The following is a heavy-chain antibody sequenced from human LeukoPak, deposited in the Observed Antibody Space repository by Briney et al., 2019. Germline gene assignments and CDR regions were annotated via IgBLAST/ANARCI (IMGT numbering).Heavy chain of an antibody. CDR3: ASEYSGSYVDPDY. D-gene: IGHD1-26*01. J-gene: IGHJ4*02. CDR1: GFTFSSYS. Sequence: GGSLRLSCAASGFTFSSYSMNWVRQAPGKGLEWVSSISSSSSYIYYADSVKGRFTISRDNAKNSLYLQMNSLRAEDTAVYYCASEYSGSYVDPDYWGQGTLVTVSS. V-gene: IGHV3-21*01. CDR2: ISSSSSYI.